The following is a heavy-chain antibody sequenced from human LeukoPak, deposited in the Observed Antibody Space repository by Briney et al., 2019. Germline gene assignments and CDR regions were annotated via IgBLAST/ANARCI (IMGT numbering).Heavy chain of an antibody. D-gene: IGHD3-22*01. J-gene: IGHJ6*02. Sequence: ASVKVSCKASGYTFTSYGISWVRQAPGQGLEWMGWISAYNGNTNYAQKLQGRVTMTTDTSTSTAYMELRSLRSDNTAVYYCARAGRGYDSSGFYGMDVWGQGTTVTVSS. CDR2: ISAYNGNT. CDR1: GYTFTSYG. CDR3: ARAGRGYDSSGFYGMDV. V-gene: IGHV1-18*01.